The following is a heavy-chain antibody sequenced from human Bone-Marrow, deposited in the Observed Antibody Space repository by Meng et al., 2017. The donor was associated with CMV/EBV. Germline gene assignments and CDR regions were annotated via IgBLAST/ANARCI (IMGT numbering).Heavy chain of an antibody. Sequence: GESLKISCAASGFTFSSYSMNWVRQAPGQELEWVSYISSSGSTIYYADSVKGRFTISRDNDKNSLYLQTNSLRAEDTAVYYCARVTRLRYFGLGDVFYIWGQGTMVTVSS. V-gene: IGHV3-48*04. J-gene: IGHJ3*02. CDR3: ARVTRLRYFGLGDVFYI. D-gene: IGHD3-9*01. CDR1: GFTFSSYS. CDR2: ISSSGSTI.